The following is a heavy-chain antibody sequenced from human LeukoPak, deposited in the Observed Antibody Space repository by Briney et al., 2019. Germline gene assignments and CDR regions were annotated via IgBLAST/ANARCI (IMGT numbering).Heavy chain of an antibody. D-gene: IGHD6-13*01. CDR1: GFTFSSYD. CDR3: AEDLVIATAGNSNDY. CDR2: IRYDGSNK. Sequence: GGSLRHSRAASGFTFSSYDMHWVRQAPGKGLEWVAFIRYDGSNKYYADSVKGRFTISRDNSKNTLYLQMNSLRAEDTAVFYCAEDLVIATAGNSNDYWGQGTLVTVSS. V-gene: IGHV3-30*02. J-gene: IGHJ4*02.